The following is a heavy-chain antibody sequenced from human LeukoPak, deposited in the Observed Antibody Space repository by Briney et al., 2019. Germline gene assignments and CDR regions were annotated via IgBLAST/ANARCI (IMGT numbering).Heavy chain of an antibody. J-gene: IGHJ1*01. CDR3: AKDDDWGRYKH. CDR1: GFTSSSYA. V-gene: IGHV3-23*01. Sequence: PGGSLRLSCAASGFTSSSYAMSWVRQGPGKGLEWVSAISVSGNTYHADSVKGRFTISRDNSKNTQSLQMNSLRAEDTAVYYCAKDDDWGRYKHWGQGTLVTVSS. D-gene: IGHD3-16*01. CDR2: ISVSGNT.